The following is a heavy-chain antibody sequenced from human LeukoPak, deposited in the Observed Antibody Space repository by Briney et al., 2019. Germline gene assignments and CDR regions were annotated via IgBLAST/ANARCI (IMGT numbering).Heavy chain of an antibody. D-gene: IGHD3-22*01. V-gene: IGHV3-23*01. CDR3: AKTYYYDSSGYYSFPY. CDR2: ISSSGGNT. CDR1: GFTFSTYA. J-gene: IGHJ4*02. Sequence: GGSLRLSCAASGFTFSTYAMTWVRQPPGKGLEWVSGISSSGGNTYYADSMKGRFTISRDNSKNTLYLQLNSLRVEDTAVYYCAKTYYYDSSGYYSFPYWGQGTLVTVSS.